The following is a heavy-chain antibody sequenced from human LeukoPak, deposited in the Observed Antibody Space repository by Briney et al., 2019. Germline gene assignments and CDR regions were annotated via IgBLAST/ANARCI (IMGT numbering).Heavy chain of an antibody. J-gene: IGHJ4*02. D-gene: IGHD2-2*01. CDR1: GFTFSSYS. V-gene: IGHV3-30*02. Sequence: AGGSLRLSCAASGFTFSSYSMSWVRQAPGKGLEWVAFIRYDGSNKYYADSVKGRFTISRDNSKNTLYLQMNSLRAEDTAVYYCAKDSRVPAAPYYFDYWGQGTLVTVSS. CDR3: AKDSRVPAAPYYFDY. CDR2: IRYDGSNK.